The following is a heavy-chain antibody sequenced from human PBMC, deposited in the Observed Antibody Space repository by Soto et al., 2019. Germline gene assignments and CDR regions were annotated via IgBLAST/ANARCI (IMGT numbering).Heavy chain of an antibody. CDR1: GGSFNRHT. J-gene: IGHJ4*02. Sequence: QVQLVQSGAVVRKPGSSVRVSCKASGGSFNRHTISWVRQAPGQGLEWMGGIIPVFGTANHAQKFQGRVTIIADESTSTVYSELSSLRSDDTAIYYCAREWGYDSTDYYYAYWGQGTLVIVSS. V-gene: IGHV1-69*01. CDR2: IIPVFGTA. D-gene: IGHD3-22*01. CDR3: AREWGYDSTDYYYAY.